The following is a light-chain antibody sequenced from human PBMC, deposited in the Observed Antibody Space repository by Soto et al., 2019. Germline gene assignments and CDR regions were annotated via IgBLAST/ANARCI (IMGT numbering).Light chain of an antibody. V-gene: IGLV2-14*01. CDR1: SSDVGGYNY. CDR2: DVS. Sequence: QAVLTQPASVSGSPGQSITISCTGTSSDVGGYNYASWYQQHPGKAPKLMIYDVSNRPSGVSNRFSGSKSGTTASLTISGLQAEDEADYYCSSYTSSSNVVFGGGTKVTVL. CDR3: SSYTSSSNVV. J-gene: IGLJ2*01.